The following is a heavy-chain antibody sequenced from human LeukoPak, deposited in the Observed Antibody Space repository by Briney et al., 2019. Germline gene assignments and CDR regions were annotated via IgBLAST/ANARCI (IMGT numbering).Heavy chain of an antibody. D-gene: IGHD3-22*01. V-gene: IGHV4-59*01. CDR3: ARVKYYYDRSGYYRIYYFDY. J-gene: IGHJ4*02. CDR1: GGSISSYY. CDR2: IYYSGST. Sequence: SETLSLTCTVSGGSISSYYWSWIRQPPGKGLEWIGYIYYSGSTNYNPSLKSRVTISVDTSKNQFSLKLSSVTAADTAVYYCARVKYYYDRSGYYRIYYFDYWGQGTLVTVSS.